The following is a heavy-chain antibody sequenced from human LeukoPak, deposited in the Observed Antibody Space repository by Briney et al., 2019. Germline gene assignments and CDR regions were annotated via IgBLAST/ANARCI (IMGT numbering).Heavy chain of an antibody. J-gene: IGHJ4*02. CDR3: AREGPEIAVAGDFDY. Sequence: PGGSLRLSCAASGFIFSSYNMNWVRQAPGKGLEWVAIISNDGSNKHYADSVKGRFTISRDNSKNTLYLQMNSLRAEDTAVYYCAREGPEIAVAGDFDYWGQGTLVTVPS. D-gene: IGHD6-19*01. CDR2: ISNDGSNK. CDR1: GFIFSSYN. V-gene: IGHV3-30-3*01.